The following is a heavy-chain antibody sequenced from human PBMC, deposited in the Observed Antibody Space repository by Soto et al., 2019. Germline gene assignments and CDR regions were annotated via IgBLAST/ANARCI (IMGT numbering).Heavy chain of an antibody. CDR1: GFTFSSYS. Sequence: SRRLSCAASGFTFSSYSMNWVRQAPGKGLEWVSYISSSSSTIYYADSVKGRFTISRDNAKNSLYLQMNSLRAEDTAVYYCARSYYYDSSGSLNWFDPWGQGTLVTVSS. J-gene: IGHJ5*02. CDR2: ISSSSSTI. CDR3: ARSYYYDSSGSLNWFDP. V-gene: IGHV3-48*01. D-gene: IGHD3-22*01.